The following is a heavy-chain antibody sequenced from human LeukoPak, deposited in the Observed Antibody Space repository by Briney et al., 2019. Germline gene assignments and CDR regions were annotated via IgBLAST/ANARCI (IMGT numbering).Heavy chain of an antibody. CDR1: GGTFSSYA. V-gene: IGHV1-69*04. CDR3: ARSGVSRDGYSIDY. Sequence: SVKVSCKASGGTFSSYAISWVRQAPGQGLEWMGRIIPILGIANYAQKFQGRVTIAADKSTSTAYMELSSLRSEDTAVYYCARSGVSRDGYSIDYWGQGTLVTVSS. J-gene: IGHJ4*02. CDR2: IIPILGIA. D-gene: IGHD5-24*01.